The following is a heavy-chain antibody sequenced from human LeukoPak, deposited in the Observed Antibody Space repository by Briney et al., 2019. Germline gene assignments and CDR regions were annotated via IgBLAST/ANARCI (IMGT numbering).Heavy chain of an antibody. Sequence: GASVKVSCKASGYTFTSYDINWVRQATGQGLEWMGWMNPNSGNTGYAQKFQGRVTITADKSTSTAYMELSSLRSEDTAVYYCARDQENGQQLALYYYYGMDVWGQGTTVTVSS. CDR1: GYTFTSYD. J-gene: IGHJ6*02. D-gene: IGHD6-13*01. CDR2: MNPNSGNT. CDR3: ARDQENGQQLALYYYYGMDV. V-gene: IGHV1-8*01.